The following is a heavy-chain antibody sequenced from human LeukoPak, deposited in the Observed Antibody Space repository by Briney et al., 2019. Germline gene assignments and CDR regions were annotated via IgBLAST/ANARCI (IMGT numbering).Heavy chain of an antibody. CDR2: IYTSGST. Sequence: PSETLSLTCTVSGGSISSYYWSWIRQPAGKGLEWIGRIYTSGSTNYNPSLKSRVTMSVDTSKNQFSLKLSSVTAADTAVYYCARLFSGVDDWAGADNWCDPWGQGTLVTVSS. D-gene: IGHD3-9*01. CDR1: GGSISSYY. J-gene: IGHJ5*02. CDR3: ARLFSGVDDWAGADNWCDP. V-gene: IGHV4-4*07.